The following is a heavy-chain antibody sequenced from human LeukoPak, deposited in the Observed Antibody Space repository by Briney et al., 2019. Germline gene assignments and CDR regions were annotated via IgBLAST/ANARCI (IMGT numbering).Heavy chain of an antibody. CDR3: AREPHPGRWLQYFDY. Sequence: PGGSLRLSCAASGFTFSNAWMNWVRQAPGKGLEWVSYISSSGSTIYYADSVKGRFAISRDNAKNSLYLQMNSLRAEDTAVYYCAREPHPGRWLQYFDYWGQGTLVTVSS. V-gene: IGHV3-48*04. CDR1: GFTFSNAW. D-gene: IGHD5-24*01. CDR2: ISSSGSTI. J-gene: IGHJ4*02.